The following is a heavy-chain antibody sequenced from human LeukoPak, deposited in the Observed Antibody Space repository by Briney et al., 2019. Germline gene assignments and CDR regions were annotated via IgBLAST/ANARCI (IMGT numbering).Heavy chain of an antibody. V-gene: IGHV3-21*04. D-gene: IGHD6-19*01. J-gene: IGHJ4*02. Sequence: GGSLRLSCAASGFTFSSYSMNWVRQAPGKGLEWVSSLSSSSSYIYYADSVKGRFTISRDNAKNSLYLQMNSLRAEDTALYYCAKDQGQWLVNVLDYWGQGTLVTVSS. CDR3: AKDQGQWLVNVLDY. CDR2: LSSSSSYI. CDR1: GFTFSSYS.